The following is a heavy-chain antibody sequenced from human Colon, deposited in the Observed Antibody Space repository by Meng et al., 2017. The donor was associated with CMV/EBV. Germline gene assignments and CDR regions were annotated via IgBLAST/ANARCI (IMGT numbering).Heavy chain of an antibody. J-gene: IGHJ4*01. CDR2: VSGSSITT. V-gene: IGHV3-23*01. CDR1: GFTFSSYA. CDR3: VKDHKD. Sequence: WSLRLSCVGSGFTFSSYALSWVRQAPGKGLEWVSTVSGSSITTYYADSVKGRFTISRDNYNDILSLEMNSLRVEDTALYYCVKDHKDWGHGTLVTVSS.